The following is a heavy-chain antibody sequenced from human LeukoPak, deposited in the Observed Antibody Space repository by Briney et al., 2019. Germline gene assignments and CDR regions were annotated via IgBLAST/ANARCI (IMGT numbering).Heavy chain of an antibody. D-gene: IGHD6-6*01. CDR3: ARGGGQLGVAEYFQH. V-gene: IGHV4-30-2*01. Sequence: KPSQTLSLTCTVSGGSISSGGCYWSWIRQPPGKGLEWIGYTYHSGSTYYNPSLKSRVTISVDRSKNQFSLKVSSVTAADTAVYYCARGGGQLGVAEYFQHWGQGTLVTVSS. CDR2: TYHSGST. CDR1: GGSISSGGCY. J-gene: IGHJ1*01.